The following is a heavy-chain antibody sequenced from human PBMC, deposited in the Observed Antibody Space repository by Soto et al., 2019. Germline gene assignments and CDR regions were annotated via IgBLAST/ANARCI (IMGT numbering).Heavy chain of an antibody. Sequence: EASVKVSCKASGYTFTSYAMHWVRQAPGQRLEWMGWINAGNGNTKYSQKFQGRVTITRDTSASTAYMELSSLRSEDTAVYYCAREPYQLLYLSGLDYWGQGTLVTVSS. J-gene: IGHJ4*02. V-gene: IGHV1-3*01. CDR1: GYTFTSYA. CDR2: INAGNGNT. CDR3: AREPYQLLYLSGLDY. D-gene: IGHD2-2*02.